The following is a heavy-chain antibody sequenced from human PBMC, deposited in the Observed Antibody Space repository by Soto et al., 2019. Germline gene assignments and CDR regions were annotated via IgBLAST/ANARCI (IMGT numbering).Heavy chain of an antibody. CDR2: INPNSGGT. J-gene: IGHJ4*02. V-gene: IGHV1-2*02. CDR3: AKDAETGDDPHYFDY. CDR1: GYTFTGYY. Sequence: ASVKVSCKASGYTFTGYYMHWVRQAPGQGLEWMGWINPNSGGTNYAQKFQGRVTMTRDTSISTAYMELNSLRAEDTAVYYCAKDAETGDDPHYFDYWGQGTLVTVSS. D-gene: IGHD7-27*01.